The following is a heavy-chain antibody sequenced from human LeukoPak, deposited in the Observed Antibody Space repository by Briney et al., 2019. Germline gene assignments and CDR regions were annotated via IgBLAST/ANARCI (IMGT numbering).Heavy chain of an antibody. CDR1: GFSISDYL. V-gene: IGHV4-59*12. CDR3: ARVETYYYGLDV. CDR2: ISYSGST. D-gene: IGHD1-1*01. Sequence: SETLSLTCTASGFSISDYLLSWIRQPPGKGLEWIGHISYSGSTKYNPSLTTRVTMSIDTSKRQFSLNLPSVTAAETAVYYCARVETYYYGLDVWGQGTTVTVSS. J-gene: IGHJ6*02.